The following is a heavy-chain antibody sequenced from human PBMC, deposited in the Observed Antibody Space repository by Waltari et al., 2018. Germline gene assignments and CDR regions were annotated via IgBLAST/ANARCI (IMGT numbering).Heavy chain of an antibody. CDR3: AQYYVGF. J-gene: IGHJ4*02. CDR2: IKNRAHHYTT. Sequence: ELQLVESGGALVQPGGSLRLSCAACGFAFSDPFMDWVRQAPGKGLGWVGRIKNRAHHYTTEYAASVRGRFNISRDDSKNLLYLQMNSLTTMDTAVYYCAQYYVGFWGPGSVVTVSS. CDR1: GFAFSDPF. V-gene: IGHV3-72*01. D-gene: IGHD1-26*01.